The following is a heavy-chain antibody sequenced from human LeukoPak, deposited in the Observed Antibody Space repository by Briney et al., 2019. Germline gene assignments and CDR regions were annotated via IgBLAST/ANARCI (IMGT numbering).Heavy chain of an antibody. D-gene: IGHD3-22*01. V-gene: IGHV3-73*01. CDR1: GFTFSSYS. CDR3: TTAPLVVVITSGGY. J-gene: IGHJ4*02. Sequence: PGGSLRLSCAAFGFTFSSYSMNWVRQAPGKGLEWVGRIRSKANSYATAYAASVKGRFTISRDDSKNTLYLQMNSLKTEDTAVYYCTTAPLVVVITSGGYWGQGTLVTVSS. CDR2: IRSKANSYAT.